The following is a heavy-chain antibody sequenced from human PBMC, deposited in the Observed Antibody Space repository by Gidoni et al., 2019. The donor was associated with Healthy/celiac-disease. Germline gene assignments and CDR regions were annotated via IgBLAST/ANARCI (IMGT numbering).Heavy chain of an antibody. CDR1: GLSLSTSGVG. CDR3: AHRRGSSSGIGY. V-gene: IGHV2-5*02. D-gene: IGHD6-6*01. CDR2: INWDDDK. J-gene: IGHJ4*02. Sequence: QITLKESGPTLVKPTQTLTLTCTFSGLSLSTSGVGVGWIRQPPGKALEWLALINWDDDKRYSPSLKSRLTITKDTSKNQVVLTMTNMDPVDTATYYCAHRRGSSSGIGYWGQGTLVTVSS.